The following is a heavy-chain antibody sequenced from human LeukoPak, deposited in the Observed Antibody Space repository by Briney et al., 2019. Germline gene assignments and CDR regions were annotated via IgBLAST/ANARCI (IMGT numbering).Heavy chain of an antibody. J-gene: IGHJ4*02. Sequence: PGRSLRLSYAASGFTFDDYAMHWVRQAPGKGLEWVSGISWNSGSIGYADSVKGRFTISRDNAKSSLYLQMNSLRAEDTAVYYCARRVYNSGWYIDYWGQGTLVTVSS. CDR1: GFTFDDYA. V-gene: IGHV3-9*01. D-gene: IGHD6-19*01. CDR2: ISWNSGSI. CDR3: ARRVYNSGWYIDY.